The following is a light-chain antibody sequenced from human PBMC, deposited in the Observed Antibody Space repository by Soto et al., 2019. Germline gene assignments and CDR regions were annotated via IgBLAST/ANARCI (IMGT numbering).Light chain of an antibody. CDR2: DVN. Sequence: QSVLTQPASVPGYPGQSITISCTGTSSDIGAYNFVSWYQQHPGKAPKLMLYDVNIRPSGVSNRCSGSKSGNTASLTIYGLQAEDEADYYCTSWTTSTTMIFGGGTKVTVL. CDR1: SSDIGAYNF. J-gene: IGLJ2*01. CDR3: TSWTTSTTMI. V-gene: IGLV2-14*03.